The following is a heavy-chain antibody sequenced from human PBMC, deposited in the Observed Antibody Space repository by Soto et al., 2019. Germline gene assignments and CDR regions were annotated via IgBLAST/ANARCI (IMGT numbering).Heavy chain of an antibody. CDR3: ARDGYCRGGSCDSVPVFDY. CDR1: GFTFSSYG. Sequence: QVQLVESGGGVVQPGRSLRLSCAASGFTFSSYGMHWVRQAPGKGLEWVAVIWYDGSNKYYADSVKGRFTISRDNSTHTLYLQMNRLRAEDTAVYYCARDGYCRGGSCDSVPVFDYWGQGPLVDASS. D-gene: IGHD2-15*01. CDR2: IWYDGSNK. V-gene: IGHV3-33*01. J-gene: IGHJ4*02.